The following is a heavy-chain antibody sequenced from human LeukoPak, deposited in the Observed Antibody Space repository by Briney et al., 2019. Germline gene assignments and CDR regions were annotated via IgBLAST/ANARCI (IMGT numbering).Heavy chain of an antibody. CDR1: GFTFSSYA. CDR3: VKDQTSHWYYFDY. J-gene: IGHJ4*02. V-gene: IGHV3-64D*06. Sequence: GGSLRLPCSASGFTFSSYAMHWVRQAPGKGLEYVSAISSNGGSTYYADSVKGRFTISRDNSKNTLYLQMSSLRAEDTAVYYCVKDQTSHWYYFDYWGQGTLVTVSS. D-gene: IGHD2-2*01. CDR2: ISSNGGST.